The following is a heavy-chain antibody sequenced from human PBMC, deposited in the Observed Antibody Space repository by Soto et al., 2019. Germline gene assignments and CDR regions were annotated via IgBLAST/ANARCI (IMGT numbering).Heavy chain of an antibody. V-gene: IGHV5-51*01. D-gene: IGHD6-13*01. CDR2: IYPGDSDT. J-gene: IGHJ3*01. Sequence: SGGGCAYCLPSSGVGRVRQLTGKGLEWMGIIYPGDSDTRYSPSFQGQVTISADKSISTAYLQWSSLRASDTAMYYGTRVRAAAGVDGFDLWGQGRTV. CDR3: TRVRAAAGVDGFDL. CDR1: AYCLPSSG.